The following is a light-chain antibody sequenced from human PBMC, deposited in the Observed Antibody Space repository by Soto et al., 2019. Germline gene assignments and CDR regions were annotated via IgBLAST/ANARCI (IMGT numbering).Light chain of an antibody. CDR2: EVS. CDR3: SSYAGITPYV. J-gene: IGLJ1*01. CDR1: SSDVGGYTY. V-gene: IGLV2-8*01. Sequence: QSVLTQPPSASGSPGQSVTISCTGTSSDVGGYTYVSWYQQHPGKAPKLMIYEVSKRPSGVPDRFSGSKSGNTASLTVSGLQAEDVADYYCSSYAGITPYVFGTGTKVTVL.